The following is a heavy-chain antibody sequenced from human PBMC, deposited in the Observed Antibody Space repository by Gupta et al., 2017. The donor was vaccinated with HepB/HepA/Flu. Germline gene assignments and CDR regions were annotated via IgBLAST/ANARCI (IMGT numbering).Heavy chain of an antibody. CDR2: ISSNGGST. V-gene: IGHV3-64*01. CDR1: GFTFSSYA. J-gene: IGHJ6*02. Sequence: EEQLVESGGDLVQPGGSLRLSCAASGFTFSSYAMHWVRQAPGKGLEYVSAISSNGGSTYYANSVKGRFTISRDNSKNTLYLQMGSLRAEDMAVYYCARSYDYGDSSMDVWGQGTTVTVSS. CDR3: ARSYDYGDSSMDV. D-gene: IGHD4-17*01.